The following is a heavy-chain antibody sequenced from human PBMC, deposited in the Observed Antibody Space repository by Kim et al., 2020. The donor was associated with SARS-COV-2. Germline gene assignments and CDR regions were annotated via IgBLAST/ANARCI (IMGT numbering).Heavy chain of an antibody. CDR3: ARGLPIVATYFY. V-gene: IGHV1-8*01. J-gene: IGHJ4*02. Sequence: GYAQKFQGRVTMTRNTSISTAYMELSSLRSEDTAVYYCARGLPIVATYFYWGQGTLVTVSS. D-gene: IGHD5-12*01.